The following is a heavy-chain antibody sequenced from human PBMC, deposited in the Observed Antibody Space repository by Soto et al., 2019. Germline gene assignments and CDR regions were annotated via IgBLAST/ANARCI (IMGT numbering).Heavy chain of an antibody. CDR1: GYTFTSYY. D-gene: IGHD6-13*01. J-gene: IGHJ4*02. V-gene: IGHV1-46*01. CDR3: AREVIGLGIAAAGGDY. CDR2: INPSGGST. Sequence: ASVKVSCKAAGYTFTSYYMHWVRKAPRQGLEWMGIINPSGGSTSYAQKFRGRVTMTRDTSTNTVYMELSSLRSEDTAVYYRAREVIGLGIAAAGGDYWGQGTLVTVSS.